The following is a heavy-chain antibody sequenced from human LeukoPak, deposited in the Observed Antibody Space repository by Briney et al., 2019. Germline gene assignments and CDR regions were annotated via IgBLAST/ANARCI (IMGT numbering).Heavy chain of an antibody. V-gene: IGHV1-2*02. Sequence: ASVKVSCKASGYSFADYYMHWVRQTPGQGLEWMGWIKPNSGGTRSAQKFQGRVTMTRDTSISTAYMELSSLRYDDTAVYYCATNILVRDIINWFDPWGQGTLVTVSS. J-gene: IGHJ5*02. D-gene: IGHD3-10*01. CDR2: IKPNSGGT. CDR1: GYSFADYY. CDR3: ATNILVRDIINWFDP.